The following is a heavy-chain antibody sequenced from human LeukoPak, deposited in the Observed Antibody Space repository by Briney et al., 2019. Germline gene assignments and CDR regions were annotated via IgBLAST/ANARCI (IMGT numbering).Heavy chain of an antibody. D-gene: IGHD3-10*01. CDR1: GYTFTGYY. J-gene: IGHJ6*03. V-gene: IGHV1-69*13. CDR3: ARGKVDLLWFGELSPGYYMDV. CDR2: IIPIFGTA. Sequence: GASVKVSCKASGYTFTGYYMYWVRQAPGQGLEWMGGIIPIFGTANYAQKFQGRVTITADESTSTAYMELSSLRSEDTAVYYCARGKVDLLWFGELSPGYYMDVWGKGTTVTISS.